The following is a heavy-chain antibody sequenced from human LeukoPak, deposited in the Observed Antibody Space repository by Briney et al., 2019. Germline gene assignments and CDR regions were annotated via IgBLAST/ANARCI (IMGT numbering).Heavy chain of an antibody. D-gene: IGHD1-26*01. Sequence: GGSLRLSCAASGFTFRSYGMHWARQAPGKGLEWVAVIWYDGNNKYYADSVKGRFTISRDNSKNTLYLQMDSLRAEDTAVYYCAKEDGGSGDYWGQGTLVTVSS. V-gene: IGHV3-33*06. CDR2: IWYDGNNK. J-gene: IGHJ4*02. CDR1: GFTFRSYG. CDR3: AKEDGGSGDY.